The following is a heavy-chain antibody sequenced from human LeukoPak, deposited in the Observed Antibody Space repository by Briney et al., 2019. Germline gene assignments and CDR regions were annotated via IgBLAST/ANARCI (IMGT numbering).Heavy chain of an antibody. V-gene: IGHV3-74*01. CDR2: INGDGSST. CDR3: ATRHSYYYNS. D-gene: IGHD5-18*01. CDR1: GFTFSTYW. J-gene: IGHJ4*02. Sequence: GGSLRLSCAASGFTFSTYWMHWVREAPGKGLVWVSRINGDGSSTSSADSVKGRFTISRDNAKNTVYLQMNSLRAEDTAVYYCATRHSYYYNSWGQGTLVTVSS.